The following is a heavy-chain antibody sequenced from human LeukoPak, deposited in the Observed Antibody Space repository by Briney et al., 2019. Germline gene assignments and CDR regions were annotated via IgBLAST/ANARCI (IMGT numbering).Heavy chain of an antibody. Sequence: PGGSLRLSCAASGFTSSSYWMSWVRQAPGKGLEWVANIKEDGSEKYYVDSVRGRFTISRDNAKNSLYLQMNSLRAEDTAVYYCARDYGDFFFDYWGQGTLVTVSS. V-gene: IGHV3-7*01. CDR3: ARDYGDFFFDY. CDR1: GFTSSSYW. CDR2: IKEDGSEK. J-gene: IGHJ4*02. D-gene: IGHD4-17*01.